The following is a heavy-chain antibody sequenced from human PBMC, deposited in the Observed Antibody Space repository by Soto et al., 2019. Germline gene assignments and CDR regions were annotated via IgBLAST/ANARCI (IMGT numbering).Heavy chain of an antibody. Sequence: ASLKVSCKASGYTFTSYDSNWVRQATGQGLGWMGWMNPNSGNTGYAQKFQGRVTMSRNTSISTAYMELSSLRSEDTAVYYCASEGGYSYGFDYWGQGTLVTVSS. J-gene: IGHJ4*02. V-gene: IGHV1-8*01. CDR3: ASEGGYSYGFDY. D-gene: IGHD5-18*01. CDR1: GYTFTSYD. CDR2: MNPNSGNT.